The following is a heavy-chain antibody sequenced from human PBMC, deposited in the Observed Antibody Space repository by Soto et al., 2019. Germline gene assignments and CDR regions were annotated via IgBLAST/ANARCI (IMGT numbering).Heavy chain of an antibody. CDR2: IIPIFGTA. D-gene: IGHD3-22*01. Sequence: SVKVSCKASGGTFSSYAISWVRQAPGQGLEWMGGIIPIFGTANYAQKFQGRVTITADESTSTAYMELSSLRSEDTAVYYCARDTDDYYDCSGYSRYDYWGQGTLVTVSS. J-gene: IGHJ4*02. V-gene: IGHV1-69*13. CDR3: ARDTDDYYDCSGYSRYDY. CDR1: GGTFSSYA.